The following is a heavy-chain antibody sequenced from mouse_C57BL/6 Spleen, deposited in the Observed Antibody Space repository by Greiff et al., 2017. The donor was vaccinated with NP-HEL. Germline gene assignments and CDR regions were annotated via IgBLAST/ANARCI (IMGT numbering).Heavy chain of an antibody. Sequence: DVQLVESGEGLVKPGGSLKLSCAASGFTFSSYAMSWVRQTPEKRLEWVAYISSGGDYIYYADTVKGRFTISRDNARNTLYLQMSSLKSEDTAMYYCTRGRGDYDARYFDVWGTGTTVTVSS. J-gene: IGHJ1*03. V-gene: IGHV5-9-1*02. CDR3: TRGRGDYDARYFDV. D-gene: IGHD2-4*01. CDR1: GFTFSSYA. CDR2: ISSGGDYI.